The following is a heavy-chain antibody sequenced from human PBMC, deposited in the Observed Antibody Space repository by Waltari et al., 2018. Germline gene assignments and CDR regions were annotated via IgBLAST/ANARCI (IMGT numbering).Heavy chain of an antibody. CDR3: ARARYNWKQNPVDY. Sequence: VQLVESGGGVVQPGRSLRLSCAASGFTFSSYSMNWVRQAPGKGLEWVSYISSSSSTIYYADSVKGRFTISRDNAKNSLYLQMNSLRAEDTAVYYCARARYNWKQNPVDYWGQGTLVTVSS. D-gene: IGHD1-20*01. J-gene: IGHJ4*02. V-gene: IGHV3-48*01. CDR2: ISSSSSTI. CDR1: GFTFSSYS.